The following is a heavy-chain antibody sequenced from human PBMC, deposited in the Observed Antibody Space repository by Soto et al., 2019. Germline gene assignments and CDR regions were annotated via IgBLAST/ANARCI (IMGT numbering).Heavy chain of an antibody. D-gene: IGHD1-26*01. CDR1: GGSISIYY. CDR3: ARGKYSGSYYDWFDL. CDR2: IYYSGTT. Sequence: SETLSLTCTVSGGSISIYYWSWILQPPGKGLEWIGYIYYSGTTNYNPSLKSRVTISVDTSKNQFSLKLSSVTAADTAVYYCARGKYSGSYYDWFDLWGQGTLVIVSS. V-gene: IGHV4-59*01. J-gene: IGHJ5*02.